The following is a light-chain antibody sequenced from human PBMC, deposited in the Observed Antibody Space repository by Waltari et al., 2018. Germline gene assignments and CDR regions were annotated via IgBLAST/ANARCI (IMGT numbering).Light chain of an antibody. J-gene: IGLJ1*01. CDR3: GSYTTRATHV. CDR1: SSDVGGYNH. CDR2: DVT. Sequence: QSALTQPASVSGSPGQSITISCTGTSSDVGGYNHVSWYQHHPGTTPKPIIFDVTRRPSGVSHRFSGSKSGNTASLTISGLQAEDEADYYCGSYTTRATHVFGIGTKVTVL. V-gene: IGLV2-14*03.